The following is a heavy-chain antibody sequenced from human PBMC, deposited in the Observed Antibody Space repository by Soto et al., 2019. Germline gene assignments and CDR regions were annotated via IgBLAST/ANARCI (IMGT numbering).Heavy chain of an antibody. CDR2: INHSGST. CDR3: ARDPTLAVDETYGMDV. J-gene: IGHJ6*01. CDR1: GGSFGGYY. V-gene: IGHV4-34*01. D-gene: IGHD6-19*01. Sequence: PSETLAVTCAFYGGSFGGYYWNWIRQPPGKGLEWIGEINHSGSTNYNPSLKSRVTISVDTSKNQFSLKLSSVTAADTAVYYCARDPTLAVDETYGMDVWGQGTPVTVSS.